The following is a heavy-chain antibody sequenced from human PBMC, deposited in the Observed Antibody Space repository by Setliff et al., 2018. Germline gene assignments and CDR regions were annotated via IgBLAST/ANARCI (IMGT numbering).Heavy chain of an antibody. V-gene: IGHV4-39*07. Sequence: SLTCTVSGGSIRSYYWGWIRQPPGKGLEWIGSIYYSGSTYYNPSLKSRVTISVDTSKNQFSLKLSSVTAADTAVYYCARRETYYNFWSGYYAYWGQGTLVTVSS. CDR1: GGSIRSYY. CDR3: ARRETYYNFWSGYYAY. J-gene: IGHJ4*02. CDR2: IYYSGST. D-gene: IGHD3-3*01.